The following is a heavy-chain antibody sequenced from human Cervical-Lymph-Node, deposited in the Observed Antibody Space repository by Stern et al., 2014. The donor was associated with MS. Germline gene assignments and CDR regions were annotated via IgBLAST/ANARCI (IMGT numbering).Heavy chain of an antibody. V-gene: IGHV3-9*01. CDR3: AKADVLTGPVAGYFDS. CDR1: GFSFDDYA. D-gene: IGHD3-9*01. J-gene: IGHJ4*02. Sequence: EVQLVESGGGLVQPGRSLRLACAASGFSFDDYAMHWVRQVPGQGPEWVSGINYNSGRLGYADSVKGRFIISRDNAKNSLYLQMNSLRPEDTALYYCAKADVLTGPVAGYFDSWGPGTLVTVSS. CDR2: INYNSGRL.